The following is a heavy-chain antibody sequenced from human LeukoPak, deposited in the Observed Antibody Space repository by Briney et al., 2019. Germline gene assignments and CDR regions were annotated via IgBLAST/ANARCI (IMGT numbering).Heavy chain of an antibody. V-gene: IGHV3-23*01. CDR3: AKDPNGDYIGAFDI. Sequence: GGSLRLSCTTPKFNFRNYGLTWVGQAPGKELEWVSSISGNGGSTQYAASVQGRFTISRDNSKNTLYLQMNSLRGEDTAVYYCAKDPNGDYIGAFDIWGQGTMVTVSS. D-gene: IGHD4-17*01. CDR1: KFNFRNYG. J-gene: IGHJ3*02. CDR2: ISGNGGST.